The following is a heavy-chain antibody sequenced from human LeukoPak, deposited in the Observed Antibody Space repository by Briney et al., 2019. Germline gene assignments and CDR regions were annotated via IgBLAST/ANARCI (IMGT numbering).Heavy chain of an antibody. D-gene: IGHD3-9*01. CDR3: ARDADILTGYYLDY. J-gene: IGHJ4*02. CDR1: GGSISSGSYY. CDR2: IYTSGSN. Sequence: SETLSLTCTVSGGSISSGSYYWSWIRQPAGKGLAWIGRIYTSGSNNYNPSLKIRVTISVDTSKNQFSLKLSSVTAADTAVYYCARDADILTGYYLDYWGQGTLVTVSS. V-gene: IGHV4-61*02.